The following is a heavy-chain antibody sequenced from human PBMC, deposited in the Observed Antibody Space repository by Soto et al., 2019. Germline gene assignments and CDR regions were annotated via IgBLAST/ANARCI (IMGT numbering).Heavy chain of an antibody. CDR3: TSHSGHDYGDYYYYYYGMDV. CDR2: IRSKAYGGTT. J-gene: IGHJ6*02. D-gene: IGHD4-17*01. Sequence: GGSLRLSCTASGFTFGDYAMSWFRQAPGKGLEWVGFIRSKAYGGTTEYAASVKGRFTISRDDSKSIAYLQMNSLKTEDTAVYYCTSHSGHDYGDYYYYYYGMDVWGQGTTVTVSS. CDR1: GFTFGDYA. V-gene: IGHV3-49*03.